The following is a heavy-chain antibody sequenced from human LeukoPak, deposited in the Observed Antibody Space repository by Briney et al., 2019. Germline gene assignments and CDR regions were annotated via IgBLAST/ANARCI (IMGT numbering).Heavy chain of an antibody. CDR2: INPNSGGT. Sequence: GASVKVSCKASGYTFTNYYMHWVRQAPGQGLEWMGWINPNSGGTNYAQKFQGRVTMTRDTSISTAYMELSRLRSDDTAVYYCARDYDILTGHHRFDYWGQGTLVTVSS. CDR1: GYTFTNYY. CDR3: ARDYDILTGHHRFDY. V-gene: IGHV1-2*02. J-gene: IGHJ4*02. D-gene: IGHD3-9*01.